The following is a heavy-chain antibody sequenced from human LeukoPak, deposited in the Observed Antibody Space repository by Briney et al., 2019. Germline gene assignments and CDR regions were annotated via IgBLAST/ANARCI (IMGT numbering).Heavy chain of an antibody. CDR3: ARSVSMRVSIEY. D-gene: IGHD2/OR15-2a*01. CDR1: GGSFSGYY. CDR2: INHSGTS. Sequence: SETLSLTCAVYGGSFSGYYWSWIRQTPGKGLEWIGDINHSGTSNYNPSLKSRVIISVETSKNQLSLMMRSVTAADTAVYYCARSVSMRVSIEYWGPGALITVSS. J-gene: IGHJ4*02. V-gene: IGHV4-34*01.